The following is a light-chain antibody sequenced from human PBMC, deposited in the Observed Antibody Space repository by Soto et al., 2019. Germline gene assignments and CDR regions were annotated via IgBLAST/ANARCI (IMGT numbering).Light chain of an antibody. CDR3: HQRQRWPRT. CDR1: QSVSSN. CDR2: GAS. Sequence: EIVMTQSPATLSVSPGEGATLSCRASQSVSSNLAWYQQKPGQAPRLLIYGASSRATGIPDRFSGSGSGTDFTLTITSLEPEDFAFYYCHQRQRWPRTFGQGTKVDIK. J-gene: IGKJ1*01. V-gene: IGKV3D-15*01.